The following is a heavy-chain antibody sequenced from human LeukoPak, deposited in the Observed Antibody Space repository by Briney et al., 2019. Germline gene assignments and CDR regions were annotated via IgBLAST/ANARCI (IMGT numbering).Heavy chain of an antibody. CDR2: IYYSGST. J-gene: IGHJ4*02. V-gene: IGHV4-59*12. CDR1: GGSISSYY. D-gene: IGHD4-17*01. CDR3: ASTYGDYEGDY. Sequence: SETLSLTCTVSGGSISSYYWSWIRQPPGKGLEWIGYIYYSGSTNYNPSLKSRVTISVDTSKNQFSLKLSSVTAADTAVYYCASTYGDYEGDYWGQGTLVTVSS.